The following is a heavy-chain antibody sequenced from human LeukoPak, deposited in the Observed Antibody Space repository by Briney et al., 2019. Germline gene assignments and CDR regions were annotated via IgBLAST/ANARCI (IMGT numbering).Heavy chain of an antibody. CDR1: GYTFTGYY. CDR2: FNPNSGGT. CDR3: ARAPSGSYGRFDY. V-gene: IGHV1-2*02. J-gene: IGHJ4*02. Sequence: ASVKVSCKASGYTFTGYYMHWVRQAPGHGLEWMGWFNPNSGGTNYAQKFQGRVTMTRDTSISRAYMELSRLRSDDTAVYYCARAPSGSYGRFDYWGQGTLVTVSS. D-gene: IGHD1-26*01.